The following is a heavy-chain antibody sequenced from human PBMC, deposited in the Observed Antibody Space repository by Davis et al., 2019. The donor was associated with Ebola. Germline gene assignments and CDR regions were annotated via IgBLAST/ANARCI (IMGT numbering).Heavy chain of an antibody. CDR3: TTHIVVVPAAIGVDY. Sequence: PSETLSLTCAASGFTFSNAWMSWVRQAPGKGLEWVGRIKSKTDGGTTDYAAPVKGRFTISRDDSKNTLYLQMNSLKTEDTAVYYCTTHIVVVPAAIGVDYWGQGTLVTVSS. CDR1: GFTFSNAW. CDR2: IKSKTDGGTT. J-gene: IGHJ4*02. D-gene: IGHD2-2*02. V-gene: IGHV3-15*01.